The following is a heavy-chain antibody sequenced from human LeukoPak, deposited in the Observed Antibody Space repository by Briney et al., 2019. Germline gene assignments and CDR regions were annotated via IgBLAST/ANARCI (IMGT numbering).Heavy chain of an antibody. J-gene: IGHJ4*02. D-gene: IGHD6-13*01. CDR3: ARENSNSWYLDY. CDR1: GGSISSYY. CDR2: IYYSGST. V-gene: IGHV4-59*01. Sequence: PSETLSLTCTVSGGSISSYYWSWIRQPPGKGLEWIGYIYYSGSTNYNPSLKSRVTISVDTSKNQFSLKLSSVTAADTAAYYCARENSNSWYLDYWGQGTLVTVSS.